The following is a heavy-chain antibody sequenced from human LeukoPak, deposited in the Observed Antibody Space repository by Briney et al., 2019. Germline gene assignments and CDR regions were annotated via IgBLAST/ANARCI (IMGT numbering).Heavy chain of an antibody. CDR3: ARGAPIFGVVTYYYYGMDV. CDR1: GGSFSGYY. Sequence: SETLSLTCAVYGGSFSGYYWSWIRQPPGKGLEWMGKINHSGSTNYNPSLKSRVTISVDTSKNQFSLKLSSVTAADTAVYYCARGAPIFGVVTYYYYGMDVWGQGTTVTVSS. J-gene: IGHJ6*02. V-gene: IGHV4-34*01. D-gene: IGHD3-3*01. CDR2: INHSGST.